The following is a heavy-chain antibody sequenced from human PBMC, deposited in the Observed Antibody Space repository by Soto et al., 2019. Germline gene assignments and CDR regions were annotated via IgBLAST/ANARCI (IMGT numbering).Heavy chain of an antibody. J-gene: IGHJ6*02. CDR2: IYYSGST. CDR3: ARPGYCSSTSCSDYYYGMDV. CDR1: GGSISSGSYY. Sequence: PSETLSLTCTVSGGSISSGSYYWSWIRQPPGKGLEWIGYIYYSGSTNYSPSLKSRVTISVDTSKNQFSLKLSSVTAADTAVYYCARPGYCSSTSCSDYYYGMDVWGQGTTVTVSS. V-gene: IGHV4-61*01. D-gene: IGHD2-2*01.